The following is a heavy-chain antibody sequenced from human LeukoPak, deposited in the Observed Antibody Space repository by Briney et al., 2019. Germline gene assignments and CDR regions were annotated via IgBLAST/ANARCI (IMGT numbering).Heavy chain of an antibody. Sequence: SQTLSLTCAISGDSVSSNSAAWNWIRQSPSRGPEWLGRTYYRSKWYNDYAVSVKSRITINPDTSKNQFSLQLNSVTPEDTAVYYCARSGMDCSSTSCPPLGFDPWGQGTLVTVSS. J-gene: IGHJ5*02. CDR1: GDSVSSNSAA. CDR2: TYYRSKWYN. CDR3: ARSGMDCSSTSCPPLGFDP. D-gene: IGHD2-2*01. V-gene: IGHV6-1*01.